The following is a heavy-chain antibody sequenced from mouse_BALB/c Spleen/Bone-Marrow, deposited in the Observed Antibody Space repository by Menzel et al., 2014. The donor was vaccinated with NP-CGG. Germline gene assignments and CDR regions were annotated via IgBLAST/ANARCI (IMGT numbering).Heavy chain of an antibody. D-gene: IGHD1-1*01. CDR2: IDPANGNT. V-gene: IGHV14-3*02. Sequence: EVQVVESGAELVKPGASVKLSCTASSFNIKDTYMHWVKQRPEQGLEWIGRIDPANGNTKYDPKFQGKATITADTSSNTAYLQLSSLTSEDTAVYYCARYYYGYYFDYWGQGTTLTVSS. J-gene: IGHJ2*01. CDR1: SFNIKDTY. CDR3: ARYYYGYYFDY.